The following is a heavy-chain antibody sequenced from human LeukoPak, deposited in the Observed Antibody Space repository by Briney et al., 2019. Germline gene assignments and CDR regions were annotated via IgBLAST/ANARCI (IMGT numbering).Heavy chain of an antibody. D-gene: IGHD5-24*01. CDR2: ISSSSSYI. Sequence: GGSLRLSCAASGFTFSNYDMHWVRQAPGKGLEWVSAISSSSSYIYYADSIKGRFTISRDNAENSLYLQMNSLRAVDTAAYFCARGEEKATITALDPWGQGTLVTVSS. V-gene: IGHV3-21*01. CDR3: ARGEEKATITALDP. CDR1: GFTFSNYD. J-gene: IGHJ5*02.